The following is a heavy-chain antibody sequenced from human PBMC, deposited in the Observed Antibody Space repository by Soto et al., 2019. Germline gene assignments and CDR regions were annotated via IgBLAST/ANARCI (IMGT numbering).Heavy chain of an antibody. CDR3: ARESEDLTSNFDY. CDR2: VNPSGGST. CDR1: GYIFTAYS. V-gene: IGHV1-46*01. Sequence: QVQLVQSGAEVKKPGASVKVSCKASGYIFTAYSMHWVRQAPGQGLEWMGVVNPSGGSTNYAQKFQGRITMTRDTSTSTVYMDLSSLTSEDTAVYYCARESEDLTSNFDYWGQGTLVTVSS. J-gene: IGHJ4*02.